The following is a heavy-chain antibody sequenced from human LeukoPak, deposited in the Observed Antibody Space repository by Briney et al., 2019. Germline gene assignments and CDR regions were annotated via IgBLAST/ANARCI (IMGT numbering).Heavy chain of an antibody. J-gene: IGHJ3*01. CDR3: ASAQKSHGFDV. V-gene: IGHV5-51*01. CDR1: GYRFTSYW. Sequence: GESLKISCKGSGYRFTSYWIGWARQMPGRGLEWMGIIYPGDSDTRYTPSFQGQVTMSVDKSISTAYLQWSSLEASVTAMYYCASAQKSHGFDVWGQGTMVTVSS. CDR2: IYPGDSDT.